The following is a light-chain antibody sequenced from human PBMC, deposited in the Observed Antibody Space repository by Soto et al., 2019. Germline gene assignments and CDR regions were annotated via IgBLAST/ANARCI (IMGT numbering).Light chain of an antibody. V-gene: IGKV1-5*03. Sequence: DIQMTQSPSTLSASVGDRVTITCRASQTISSWLAWYQQKPGKAPKLPIYKASRLESGVPSRFSGSGSGTEFTLTISSLQPDDFATYYCHQYNSFSWTFGQGTKVDIK. J-gene: IGKJ1*01. CDR2: KAS. CDR3: HQYNSFSWT. CDR1: QTISSW.